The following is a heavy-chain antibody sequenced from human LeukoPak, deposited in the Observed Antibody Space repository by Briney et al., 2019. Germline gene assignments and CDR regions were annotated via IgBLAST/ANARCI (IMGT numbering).Heavy chain of an antibody. J-gene: IGHJ3*02. Sequence: SSETLSLTCTVSGASFSNYYWSWIRQPAGKGLEWIGRMYTSGSTNYNPSLKSRVTISVDTSKNQFSLKLSSVTAADTAVYYCARDTYYYDSSGYHDAFDIWGQGTMVTVSS. CDR3: ARDTYYYDSSGYHDAFDI. D-gene: IGHD3-22*01. CDR1: GASFSNYY. V-gene: IGHV4-4*07. CDR2: MYTSGST.